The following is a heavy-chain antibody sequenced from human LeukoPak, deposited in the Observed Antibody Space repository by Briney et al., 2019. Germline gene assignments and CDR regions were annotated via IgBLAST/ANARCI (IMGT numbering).Heavy chain of an antibody. CDR2: IRSKTYGGTT. V-gene: IGHV3-49*04. CDR3: TRVRVRGVIYFDY. Sequence: GGSLRLSCAASGFIFGDYVMSWVRQAPGKGLEWVGFIRSKTYGGTTEYAASVKGRFTISRDDSKSIAYVQMNSLKTEDTAVYYCTRVRVRGVIYFDYWGQGTLVTVSS. CDR1: GFIFGDYV. J-gene: IGHJ4*02. D-gene: IGHD3-10*01.